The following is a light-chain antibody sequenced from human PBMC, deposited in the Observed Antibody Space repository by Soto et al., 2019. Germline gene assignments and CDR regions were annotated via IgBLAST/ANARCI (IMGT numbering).Light chain of an antibody. CDR2: NDN. V-gene: IGLV3-21*04. J-gene: IGLJ3*02. CDR3: QVWDSSSDQWV. Sequence: SYELTQPPSVSVAPGKMARITCGGNNIGSKSVHWYQQKPGQAPVLDIYNDNDRPSGIPERFSGSNSGNTATLTISRVEAGDEADYYCQVWDSSSDQWVFGGGTKVTVL. CDR1: NIGSKS.